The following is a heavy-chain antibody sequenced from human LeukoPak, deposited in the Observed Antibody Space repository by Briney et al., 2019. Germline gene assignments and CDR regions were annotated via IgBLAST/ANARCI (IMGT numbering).Heavy chain of an antibody. CDR1: GFTFSNSA. J-gene: IGHJ4*02. CDR2: IVVGSGNT. V-gene: IGHV1-58*01. CDR3: ARDRGISGYCSGGSCYSERYFDY. Sequence: SVKVSCKASGFTFSNSAVQWLRQARGERLEWIGWIVVGSGNTNYAQKFQERVTINRDMSTSTTYMELRSLRSDDTAVYYCARDRGISGYCSGGSCYSERYFDYWGQGTLVTVSS. D-gene: IGHD2-15*01.